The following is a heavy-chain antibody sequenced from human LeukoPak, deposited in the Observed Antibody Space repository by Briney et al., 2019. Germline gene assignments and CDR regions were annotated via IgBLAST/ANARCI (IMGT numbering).Heavy chain of an antibody. J-gene: IGHJ5*02. CDR3: ARDGRIAAAGTNWFDP. CDR2: INPNSGGT. CDR1: GYTFTGYY. D-gene: IGHD6-13*01. Sequence: ASVKVSCKASGYTFTGYYMHWVRQAPGQGLEWMGWINPNSGGTNYAQKFQGRVTMTRDTSISTAYMELSRLRSDDTAVYYCARDGRIAAAGTNWFDPWGQGTLVTVSS. V-gene: IGHV1-2*02.